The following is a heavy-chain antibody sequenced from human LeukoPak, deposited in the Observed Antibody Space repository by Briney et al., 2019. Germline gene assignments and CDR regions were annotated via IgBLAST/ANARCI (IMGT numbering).Heavy chain of an antibody. Sequence: SETLSLTCTVSGGSISSHYWSWIRQPPGKGLEWIGYIYYSGSTNYNPSLKSRVTISVDTSKNQFSLKLSSVTAADTAVYYCARDMAGVGATSYYYYYYMDVWGKGTTVTVSS. J-gene: IGHJ6*03. V-gene: IGHV4-59*11. CDR2: IYYSGST. D-gene: IGHD1-26*01. CDR3: ARDMAGVGATSYYYYYYMDV. CDR1: GGSISSHY.